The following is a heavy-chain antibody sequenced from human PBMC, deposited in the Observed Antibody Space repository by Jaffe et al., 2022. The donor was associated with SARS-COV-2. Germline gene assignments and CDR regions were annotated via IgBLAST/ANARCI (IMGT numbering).Heavy chain of an antibody. D-gene: IGHD3-3*01. V-gene: IGHV4-4*02. CDR3: ARGTHTTVFDVVARGWFDP. CDR1: GDYSKTRNW. CDR2: IYDRGTT. J-gene: IGHJ5*02. Sequence: QVRLQESGPRLVKPWGTLSLTCSIFGDYSKTRNWWSWVRQSPGKGLEWIGEIYDRGTTNYNAALRSRVNILLDTAKNQFSLNFNFVTPADTAVYYCARGTHTTVFDVVARGWFDPWGQGTLVTVST.